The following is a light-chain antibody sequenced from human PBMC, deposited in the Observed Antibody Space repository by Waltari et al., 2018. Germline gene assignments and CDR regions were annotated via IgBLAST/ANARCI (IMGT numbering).Light chain of an antibody. Sequence: QSALTQPASVSGSPGEAITISCTGTRSDVGGFNYVSCFQQHPGKAPKLRIFEVTNRPSGVSNRFSGSKSGHTASLTISGLQADDEAHYFCNSYSDSNSLVVFGGGTRLTVL. CDR3: NSYSDSNSLVV. CDR1: RSDVGGFNY. CDR2: EVT. J-gene: IGLJ2*01. V-gene: IGLV2-14*01.